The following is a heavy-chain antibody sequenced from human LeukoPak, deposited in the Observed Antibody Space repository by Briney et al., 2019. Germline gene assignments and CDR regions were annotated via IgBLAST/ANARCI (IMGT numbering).Heavy chain of an antibody. CDR3: ARDSGRTTATKFDY. V-gene: IGHV4-31*03. J-gene: IGHJ4*02. CDR2: IYYSGST. D-gene: IGHD4-17*01. Sequence: SETLSLTCTVSGGSISSGGYYWSWIRQHPGKGLGWIGYIYYSGSTYYNPSLKSRVTISVDTSKNQFSLKLSSVTAADTAVYYCARDSGRTTATKFDYWGQGTLVTVSS. CDR1: GGSISSGGYY.